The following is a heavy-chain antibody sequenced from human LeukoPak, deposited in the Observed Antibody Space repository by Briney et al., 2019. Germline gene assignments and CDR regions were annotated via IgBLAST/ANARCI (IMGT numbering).Heavy chain of an antibody. CDR3: ARYDETTDYFAY. D-gene: IGHD4-17*01. J-gene: IGHJ4*02. Sequence: PSETLSLTCTVPGAPFSSYYWSWIRQPPGKGLEWVGYMYHSGTTSYNPSLKSRVNISADRSKNQFSLKLSSVTAADTAVYYCARYDETTDYFAYWGQGSLVTVSS. CDR2: MYHSGTT. CDR1: GAPFSSYY. V-gene: IGHV4-59*08.